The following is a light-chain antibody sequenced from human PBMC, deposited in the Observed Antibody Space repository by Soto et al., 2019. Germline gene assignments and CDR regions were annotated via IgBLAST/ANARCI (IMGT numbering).Light chain of an antibody. J-gene: IGLJ1*01. CDR2: RNN. Sequence: QSALTEPSSTSVTPGRRVTFSCSGGSSNNGSNTVNSHQHLPGTAPKPLISRNNQRPSGAPARFSGSKSCTSASLAVSGLQSEDEADYYCAAWEDTLNGYVFGTWTKVTVL. CDR1: SSNNGSNT. V-gene: IGLV1-44*01. CDR3: AAWEDTLNGYV.